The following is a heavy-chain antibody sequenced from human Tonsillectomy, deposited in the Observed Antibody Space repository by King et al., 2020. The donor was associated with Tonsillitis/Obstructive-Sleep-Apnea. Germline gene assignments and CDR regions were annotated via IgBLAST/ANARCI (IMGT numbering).Heavy chain of an antibody. CDR1: GGSFSGYY. Sequence: QVQLQQWGAGLLKPSETLSLTCAVYGGSFSGYYWSWIRQPPGKGLEWIGAIDHSGSTNYNPSLKSRVTISVDTSTNQLSLKLSSVTAADTAVFYCAREGSTGWFDYWGQGTLVTVSS. V-gene: IGHV4-34*01. CDR3: AREGSTGWFDY. D-gene: IGHD6-19*01. CDR2: IDHSGST. J-gene: IGHJ4*02.